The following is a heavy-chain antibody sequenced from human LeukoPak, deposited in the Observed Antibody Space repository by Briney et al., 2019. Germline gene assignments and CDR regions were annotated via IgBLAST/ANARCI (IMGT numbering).Heavy chain of an antibody. CDR1: GFTVSSNY. CDR2: IYSGGST. Sequence: GGSLRLSCAASGFTVSSNYMSWVRQAPGQGLEWVSVIYSGGSTYYADSVKGRFTISRDNSKNTLYLQMNSLRAEDTAVYYCARVQYQLLSFDYWGQGTLVTVSS. V-gene: IGHV3-66*02. D-gene: IGHD2-2*01. CDR3: ARVQYQLLSFDY. J-gene: IGHJ4*02.